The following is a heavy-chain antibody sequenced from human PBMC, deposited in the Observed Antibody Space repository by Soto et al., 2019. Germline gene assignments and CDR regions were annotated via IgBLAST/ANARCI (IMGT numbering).Heavy chain of an antibody. D-gene: IGHD3-9*01. Sequence: ASVKVSCKASGYTFTSYGISWVRQAPGQGLEWMGWISAYNGNTNYAQKLQGRVTMTTDTSTSTAYMELRSLRSDDTAVYYCARDHAFSPYYILPRYPPGVWGQGSPVPGSS. CDR2: ISAYNGNT. CDR1: GYTFTSYG. J-gene: IGHJ1*01. CDR3: ARDHAFSPYYILPRYPPGV. V-gene: IGHV1-18*01.